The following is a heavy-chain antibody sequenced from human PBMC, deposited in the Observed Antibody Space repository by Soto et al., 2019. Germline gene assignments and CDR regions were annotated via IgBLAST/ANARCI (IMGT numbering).Heavy chain of an antibody. CDR1: GFTFSGDW. D-gene: IGHD2-2*01. J-gene: IGHJ4*02. Sequence: EVQLVESGGGLVQPGGSLRLSCAASGFTFSGDWMHWVRQAAGNGLVWVSRINMDGSSTNYADSVKGRFTISRDNAKNTLYLQMNSLRVDDTAVYYCARGPRGLYHHDYWGQGALVTVSS. V-gene: IGHV3-74*01. CDR2: INMDGSST. CDR3: ARGPRGLYHHDY.